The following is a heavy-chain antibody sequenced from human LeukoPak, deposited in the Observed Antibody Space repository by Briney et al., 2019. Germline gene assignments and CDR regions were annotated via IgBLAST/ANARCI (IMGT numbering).Heavy chain of an antibody. V-gene: IGHV3-33*01. J-gene: IGHJ4*02. D-gene: IGHD3-22*01. CDR3: ARGVYYDSSGSIDYYFDY. CDR1: GFTFSSYG. Sequence: GGSLRLSCAASGFTFSSYGMHWVRQAPGKGLEGGGVIGYEGSNKYYADSVKGRFTISRDNSKNTLYLQMNSLRAEDTAVYYCARGVYYDSSGSIDYYFDYWGQGTLVTVSS. CDR2: IGYEGSNK.